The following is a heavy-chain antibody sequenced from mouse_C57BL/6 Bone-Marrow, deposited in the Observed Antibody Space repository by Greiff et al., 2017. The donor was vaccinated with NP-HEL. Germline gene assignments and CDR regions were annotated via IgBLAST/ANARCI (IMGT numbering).Heavy chain of an antibody. CDR3: ASTVDYFDY. CDR1: GYTFTSYW. CDR2: IYPGSGST. D-gene: IGHD1-1*01. V-gene: IGHV1-55*01. Sequence: QVQLQQPGAELVKPGASVKMSCKASGYTFTSYWITWVKQRPGQGLEWIGDIYPGSGSTNYNEKFKSKATLTVDTSSSTAYMQPSSLTSEDAAVYYCASTVDYFDYGGQGTTLTVSS. J-gene: IGHJ2*01.